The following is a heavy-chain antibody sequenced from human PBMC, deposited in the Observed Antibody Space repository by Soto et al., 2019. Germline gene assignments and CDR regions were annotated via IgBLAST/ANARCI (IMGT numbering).Heavy chain of an antibody. CDR2: ITSGGTI. D-gene: IGHD2-2*01. V-gene: IGHV3-23*01. Sequence: EVQLLESGGGLVQSGGSLRLSCAASGFTFRTYAMGWVRQAPGKGLEWVSAITSGGTIYYADSVKGRFTISRDNSKKTLYLQMNSLRAEDTALYYCAKDPAHCSSTTCYTYWYFDLWGRGTLVTVSS. J-gene: IGHJ2*01. CDR1: GFTFRTYA. CDR3: AKDPAHCSSTTCYTYWYFDL.